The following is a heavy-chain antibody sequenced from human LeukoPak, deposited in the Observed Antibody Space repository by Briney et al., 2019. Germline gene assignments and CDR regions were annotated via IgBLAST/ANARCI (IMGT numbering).Heavy chain of an antibody. CDR1: GLTVSSNC. J-gene: IGHJ4*02. CDR2: IYSGGNT. D-gene: IGHD6-19*01. V-gene: IGHV3-53*01. Sequence: GGSLRLSCAASGLTVSSNCMSWVRQAPGKGLEWVSFIYSGGNTYYADSVKGRFTISRDNAKNSLDLQMNSLQVEDTAVYYCAKGGWYPDYWGLGSLVTVSS. CDR3: AKGGWYPDY.